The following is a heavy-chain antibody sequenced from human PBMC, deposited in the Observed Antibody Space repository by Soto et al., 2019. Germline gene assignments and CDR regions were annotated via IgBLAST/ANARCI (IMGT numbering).Heavy chain of an antibody. CDR3: AKGRGRVVPAVGDGDYYMDV. V-gene: IGHV3-23*01. CDR2: ISGSGGST. Sequence: GGSLRLSCAASGFTFSSYAMSWVRQAPGKGLEWVSAISGSGGSTYYADSVKGRFTISRDNSKNTLYLQMNSLRAEDTAVYYCAKGRGRVVPAVGDGDYYMDVWGKGTTVTVSS. CDR1: GFTFSSYA. J-gene: IGHJ6*03. D-gene: IGHD2-2*01.